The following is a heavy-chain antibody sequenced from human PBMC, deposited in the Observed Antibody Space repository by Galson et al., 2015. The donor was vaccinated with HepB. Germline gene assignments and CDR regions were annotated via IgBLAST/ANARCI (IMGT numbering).Heavy chain of an antibody. J-gene: IGHJ6*03. CDR2: ISSSSSYI. CDR3: ARDGVGRFLEWLSPYYYYYYMDV. Sequence: SLRLSCAASGFTFSSYSTNWVRQAPGKGLEWVSSISSSSSYIYYADSVKGRFTISRDNAKNSLYLQMNSLRAEDTAVYYCARDGVGRFLEWLSPYYYYYYMDVWGKGTTVTVSS. CDR1: GFTFSSYS. D-gene: IGHD3-3*01. V-gene: IGHV3-21*01.